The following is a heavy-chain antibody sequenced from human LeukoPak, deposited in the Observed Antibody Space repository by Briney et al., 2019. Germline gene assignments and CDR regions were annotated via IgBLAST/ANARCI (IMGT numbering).Heavy chain of an antibody. J-gene: IGHJ4*02. D-gene: IGHD3-10*01. CDR3: AKGAHYFGSGSFRRGHYFDS. V-gene: IGHV3-48*01. CDR1: GFTFSSYA. CDR2: ISSSGSTI. Sequence: GGSLRLSCAASGFTFSSYAMSWVRQAPGKGLEWVSYISSSGSTIYYADSVKGRFTISRDNSKNTLYLQMNSLRAEDTAVYYCAKGAHYFGSGSFRRGHYFDSWGQGTLVTVSS.